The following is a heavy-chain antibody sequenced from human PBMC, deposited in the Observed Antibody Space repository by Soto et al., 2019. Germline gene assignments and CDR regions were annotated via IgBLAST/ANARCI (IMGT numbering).Heavy chain of an antibody. CDR2: ISAYNGNT. CDR3: ARDGLGTAMGFTAGDWFDP. Sequence: QVQLVQSGAEVKKPGASVKVSCKASGYTFTSYGISWVRQAPGQGLEWMGWISAYNGNTNYAQKLQGRVTMTADTSTSTAYMELRSLRSDDTAVYYWARDGLGTAMGFTAGDWFDPWGQGTLVTVSS. CDR1: GYTFTSYG. J-gene: IGHJ5*02. D-gene: IGHD5-18*01. V-gene: IGHV1-18*01.